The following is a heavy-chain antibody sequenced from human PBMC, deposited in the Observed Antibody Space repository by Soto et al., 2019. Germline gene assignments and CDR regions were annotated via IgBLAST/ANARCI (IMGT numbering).Heavy chain of an antibody. V-gene: IGHV3-53*02. J-gene: IGHJ6*02. CDR2: TYIDGST. Sequence: EVQLVETGGDLIQPGGSLRLSCAGSGFALSSSYMMWVRQAPGRGLECISLTYIDGSTHYADSVKGRFTVSRDDSRNTLYLQMNSLRAEDTGVYYCARDPPTTSDYAMDVWGQGTTVIVSS. CDR3: ARDPPTTSDYAMDV. CDR1: GFALSSSY. D-gene: IGHD1-1*01.